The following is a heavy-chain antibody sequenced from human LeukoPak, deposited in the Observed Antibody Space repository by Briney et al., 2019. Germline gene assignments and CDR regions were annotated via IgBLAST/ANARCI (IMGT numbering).Heavy chain of an antibody. CDR3: ARAPPPRPYYYDSSGPD. D-gene: IGHD3-22*01. CDR1: GFTFSGYS. J-gene: IGHJ4*02. V-gene: IGHV3-21*01. CDR2: ISSSSSYI. Sequence: PGGSLRLSCAAYGFTFSGYSMNWVRQAPGKGLEWVSSISSSSSYIYYADSVKGRFTISRDNAKNSLYLQMNSLRAEDTAVYYCARAPPPRPYYYDSSGPDWGQGTLVTVSS.